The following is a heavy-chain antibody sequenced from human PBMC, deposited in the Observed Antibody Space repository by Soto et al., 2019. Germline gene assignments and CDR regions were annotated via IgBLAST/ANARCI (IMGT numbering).Heavy chain of an antibody. V-gene: IGHV3-48*03. CDR2: ISSSGSTL. J-gene: IGHJ4*02. CDR3: ATLAGYALDY. CDR1: GFTFRSFE. Sequence: GGALRLSGAASGFTFRSFEMDCLRQTPGKGLEWVSYISSSGSTLSYADAVKGRFTISRDNAQNSLHLQMNSLRAEGTAVYYCATLAGYALDYWGQGTLGTVSS. D-gene: IGHD5-12*01.